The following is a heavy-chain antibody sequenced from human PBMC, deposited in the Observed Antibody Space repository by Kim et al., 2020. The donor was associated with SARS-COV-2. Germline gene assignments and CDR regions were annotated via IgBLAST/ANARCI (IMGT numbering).Heavy chain of an antibody. V-gene: IGHV2-5*02. CDR2: IYWDGNK. Sequence: SGPTLVNPTQTLRLTCTFSGFSLSSSGMGVGWIRQPPGKALEWLAFIYWDGNKRYIPSLENRLTITKDTSKNQVVLTLTNLDPVDTATHYCAHSPHYGDFDYWGRGTLVTVSS. D-gene: IGHD4-17*01. CDR3: AHSPHYGDFDY. CDR1: GFSLSSSGMG. J-gene: IGHJ4*02.